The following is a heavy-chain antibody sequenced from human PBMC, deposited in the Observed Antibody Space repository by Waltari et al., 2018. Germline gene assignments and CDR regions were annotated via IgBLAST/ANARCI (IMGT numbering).Heavy chain of an antibody. V-gene: IGHV3-74*01. CDR1: GFTFTATW. Sequence: EVKLVESGGGLVQPGGSLILSCAASGFTFTATWMHWVRNAPGKGLVWVSRMKSDATIKDYADSVKGRFTISRDNAENTLYLQMNSLRIEETAIYYCVRGSSGWYGTDFWGQGTLVTVSS. CDR2: MKSDATIK. J-gene: IGHJ4*02. CDR3: VRGSSGWYGTDF. D-gene: IGHD6-19*01.